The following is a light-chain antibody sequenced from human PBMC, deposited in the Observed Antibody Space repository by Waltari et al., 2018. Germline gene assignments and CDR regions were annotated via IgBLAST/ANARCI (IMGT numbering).Light chain of an antibody. J-gene: IGLJ1*01. CDR3: CSYTTSDTYV. V-gene: IGLV2-18*02. CDR2: AVS. CDR1: SSDIGSHDR. Sequence: QSALTQPPSVSGSPGQSVTISCTGTSSDIGSHDRVSWYQQSPGTAPKLVIYAVSNRPSGVPDRFSGSKSGYTASLTISGLQAEDEADYYCCSYTTSDTYVFGTGTTVTVL.